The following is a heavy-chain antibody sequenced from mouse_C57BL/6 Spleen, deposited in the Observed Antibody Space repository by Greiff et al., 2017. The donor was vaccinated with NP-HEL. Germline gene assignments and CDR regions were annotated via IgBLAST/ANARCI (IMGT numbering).Heavy chain of an antibody. D-gene: IGHD4-1*01. CDR3: AKLGQAGGY. Sequence: DVKLVESGGGLVKPGGSLKLSCAASGFTFSDYGMHWVRQAPEKGLEWVAYISSGSSTIYYADTVKGRFTISRDNAKNTLFLQMTSLRSEDTAMYYCAKLGQAGGYWGQGTTLTVSS. J-gene: IGHJ2*01. CDR1: GFTFSDYG. V-gene: IGHV5-17*01. CDR2: ISSGSSTI.